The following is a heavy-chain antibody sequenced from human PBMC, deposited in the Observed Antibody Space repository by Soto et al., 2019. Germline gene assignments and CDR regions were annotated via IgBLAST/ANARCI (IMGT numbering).Heavy chain of an antibody. CDR3: ARQGGVLLWFGEKGRYYMDV. D-gene: IGHD3-10*01. Sequence: QVQLQQWGAGLLKPSETLSLTCAVYGGSFSGYYWSWIRQPPGKGLEWIGEINHSGSTNYNPSLKSRVTISVDTSKNQFSLKLSSVTAADTAVYYCARQGGVLLWFGEKGRYYMDVWGKGTTVTVSS. CDR2: INHSGST. J-gene: IGHJ6*03. V-gene: IGHV4-34*01. CDR1: GGSFSGYY.